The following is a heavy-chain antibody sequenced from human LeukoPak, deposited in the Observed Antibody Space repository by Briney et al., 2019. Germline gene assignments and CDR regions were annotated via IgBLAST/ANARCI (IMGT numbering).Heavy chain of an antibody. V-gene: IGHV1-69*13. CDR3: ARAIVVPAANYYYYMDV. J-gene: IGHJ6*03. CDR2: IIPIFGTA. CDR1: GYIFTDYY. Sequence: GASVKVSCKASGYIFTDYYMHWVRQAPGQGLEWMGGIIPIFGTANYAQKFQGRVTITADESTSTAYMELSSLRSEDTAVYYCARAIVVPAANYYYYMDVWGKGTTVTVSS. D-gene: IGHD2-2*01.